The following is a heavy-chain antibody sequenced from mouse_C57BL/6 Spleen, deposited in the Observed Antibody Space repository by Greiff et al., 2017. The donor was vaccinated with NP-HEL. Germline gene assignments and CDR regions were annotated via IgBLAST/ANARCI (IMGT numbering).Heavy chain of an antibody. J-gene: IGHJ3*01. Sequence: QVTLKESGPGILQSSQTLSLTCSFSGFSLSTSGMGVSWIRQPSGKGLEWLAHIYWDDDKRYNPSLKSRLTISKDTSRNQVFLKITSVDTADTATYYCARNYGYDDWFAYWGQGTLVTVSA. V-gene: IGHV8-12*01. D-gene: IGHD2-2*01. CDR2: IYWDDDK. CDR1: GFSLSTSGMG. CDR3: ARNYGYDDWFAY.